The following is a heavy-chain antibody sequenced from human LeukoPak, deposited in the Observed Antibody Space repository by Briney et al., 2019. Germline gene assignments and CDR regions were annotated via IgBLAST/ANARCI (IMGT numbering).Heavy chain of an antibody. CDR1: GFTFSSYA. D-gene: IGHD4-17*01. J-gene: IGHJ3*02. Sequence: GGSLRLSCAASGFTFSSYAMSWVRQAPGKGLEWVSAISGSGGSTYYADSVKGRFTISRDNSKNTLYLQMNSLRAEDTAVYYCTTDSTVTTYAFDIWGQGTMVTVSS. CDR3: TTDSTVTTYAFDI. V-gene: IGHV3-23*01. CDR2: ISGSGGST.